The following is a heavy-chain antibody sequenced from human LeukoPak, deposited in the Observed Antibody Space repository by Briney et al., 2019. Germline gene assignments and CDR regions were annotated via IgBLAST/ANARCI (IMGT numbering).Heavy chain of an antibody. Sequence: SVKVSCKASGGTFSSYAISWVRQAPGQGLEWMGRIIPIFGIANYAQKFQGRVTITADKSTSTAYMELSSLRSEDTAVYYCAREELGDGVKTFDYWGQGTLVTVSS. D-gene: IGHD5-24*01. CDR3: AREELGDGVKTFDY. J-gene: IGHJ4*02. V-gene: IGHV1-69*04. CDR1: GGTFSSYA. CDR2: IIPIFGIA.